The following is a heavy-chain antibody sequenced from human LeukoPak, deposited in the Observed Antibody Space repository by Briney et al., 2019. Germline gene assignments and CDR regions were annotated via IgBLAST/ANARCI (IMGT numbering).Heavy chain of an antibody. J-gene: IGHJ4*02. D-gene: IGHD2-15*01. CDR2: IKPDGGEK. Sequence: GGSLRLSCAASGFTFSGYWMSWLRQAPGKGLEWVANIKPDGGEKYFVDSVKGRFTISRDNAKNSLYLQMNSLRAEDTAVYYCARDLSGPSVYWGQGTLVTVSS. CDR3: ARDLSGPSVY. CDR1: GFTFSGYW. V-gene: IGHV3-7*01.